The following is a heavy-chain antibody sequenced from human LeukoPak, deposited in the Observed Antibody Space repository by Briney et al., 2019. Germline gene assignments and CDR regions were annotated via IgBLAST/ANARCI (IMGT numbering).Heavy chain of an antibody. CDR3: SRSLDY. CDR1: GFSFSDYW. CDR2: INQDGSEG. Sequence: RGSLRLSCAASGFSFSDYWMDWVRQSPGKGMEWVANINQDGSEGYYADSVRGRFTVSRDNAKNSLYLQMNNLRAEDTAVYYCSRSLDYWGQGALVTVSS. J-gene: IGHJ4*02. V-gene: IGHV3-7*01.